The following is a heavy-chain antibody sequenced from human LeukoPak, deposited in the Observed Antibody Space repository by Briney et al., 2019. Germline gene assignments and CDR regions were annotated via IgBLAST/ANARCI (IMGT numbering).Heavy chain of an antibody. J-gene: IGHJ4*02. Sequence: GGSLRLSCAASGLTFSSYSMNWVRQAPGKGLEWVSSISTSSSYINYSDSVKGRFTISRDNAKKSLYLQMNSLRAEDTAVYYCARVYQGVSLFDGIDYWGQGTLVTVSS. D-gene: IGHD3-10*01. V-gene: IGHV3-21*01. CDR1: GLTFSSYS. CDR2: ISTSSSYI. CDR3: ARVYQGVSLFDGIDY.